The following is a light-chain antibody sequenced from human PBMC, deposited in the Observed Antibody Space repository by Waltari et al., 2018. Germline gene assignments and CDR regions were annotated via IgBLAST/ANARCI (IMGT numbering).Light chain of an antibody. V-gene: IGLV2-23*02. CDR2: DVT. CDR1: ISDVGAYDY. Sequence: QSALTQPASVSGSPGPSITISCAGTISDVGAYDYAPWYQQHPGKAPKLLIYDVTKRPSGVSNRFSASKSDNTASLTISGLQAEDEADYYCCSYAGVSTFVFGTGTKVTVL. CDR3: CSYAGVSTFV. J-gene: IGLJ1*01.